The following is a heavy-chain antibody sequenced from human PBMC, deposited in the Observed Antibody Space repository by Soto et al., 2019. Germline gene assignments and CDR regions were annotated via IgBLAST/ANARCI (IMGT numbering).Heavy chain of an antibody. CDR3: ARTTFYDFWSGYHEGRAFDY. Sequence: QVQLQESGPGLVKPSETLSLTCTVSGGSISSYYWSWLRQPPGKGLEWIGYIYYSGSTNYNPSLKSRVTISVDTSKNQFSLKLSSVTAADTAVYYCARTTFYDFWSGYHEGRAFDYWGQGTLVTVSS. CDR1: GGSISSYY. V-gene: IGHV4-59*01. J-gene: IGHJ4*02. D-gene: IGHD3-3*01. CDR2: IYYSGST.